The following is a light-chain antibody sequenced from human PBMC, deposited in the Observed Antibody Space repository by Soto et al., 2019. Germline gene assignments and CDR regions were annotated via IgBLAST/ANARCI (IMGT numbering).Light chain of an antibody. V-gene: IGLV2-23*02. CDR2: EAN. Sequence: QSALTQPASVSGSPGQSITISCTGTNNDVGGYNLVSWYQQHPGKAPKLVIYEANQRPSGVSDRFSGSRSGNTASLTISALQVEDEAVYSCCSFAGGATFVFGGGTKLTVL. CDR3: CSFAGGATFV. J-gene: IGLJ3*02. CDR1: NNDVGGYNL.